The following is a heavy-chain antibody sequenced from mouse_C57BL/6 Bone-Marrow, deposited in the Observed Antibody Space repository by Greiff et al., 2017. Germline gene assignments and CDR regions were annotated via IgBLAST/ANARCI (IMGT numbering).Heavy chain of an antibody. J-gene: IGHJ4*01. V-gene: IGHV1-78*01. CDR1: AYTFTDHT. CDR2: IYPGYGST. CDR3: ARSGYARDY. Sequence: QFQLQQSDAELVQPRASVKISFKVSAYTFTDHTIHWMKQRPEQGLVYIGYIYPGYGSTKYNAKFTGNATLTADKSSSTAYVQLNSLTCEESAVYFCARSGYARDYWGQGTSATDAS. D-gene: IGHD1-3*01.